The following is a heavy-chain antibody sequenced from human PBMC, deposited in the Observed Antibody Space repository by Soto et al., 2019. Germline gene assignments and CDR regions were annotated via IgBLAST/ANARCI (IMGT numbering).Heavy chain of an antibody. CDR1: GGSISIGTSY. Sequence: QVQLKESGPGLVKPSQTLSLTCTVSGGSISIGTSYWNWIRQHPGKGLEWIGYIYYSGSTYYNPSLQSRVTISVATSKNQFSLKLSSVTAADTAVYYCARSVFPWGQGTLVTVSS. J-gene: IGHJ5*02. CDR3: ARSVFP. V-gene: IGHV4-31*03. CDR2: IYYSGST.